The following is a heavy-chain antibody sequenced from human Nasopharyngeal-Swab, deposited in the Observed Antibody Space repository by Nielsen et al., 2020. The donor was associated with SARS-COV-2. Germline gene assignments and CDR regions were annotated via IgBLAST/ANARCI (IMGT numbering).Heavy chain of an antibody. CDR2: IYYSGST. J-gene: IGHJ3*02. V-gene: IGHV4-59*08. D-gene: IGHD6-19*01. CDR1: GGSISSYY. CDR3: ARQGGSSGWSGVAFDI. Sequence: GSLRLSCTVSGGSISSYYWSWIRQPPGKGLEWIGYIYYSGSTNYNPSLKSRVTISVDTSKNQFFLKLSSVTAADTAVYYCARQGGSSGWSGVAFDIWGQGTMVTVSS.